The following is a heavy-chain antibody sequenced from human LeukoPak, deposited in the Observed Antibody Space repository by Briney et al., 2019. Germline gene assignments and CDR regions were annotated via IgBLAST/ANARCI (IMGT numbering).Heavy chain of an antibody. J-gene: IGHJ4*02. CDR1: DGSISSYY. CDR2: IYYSGST. D-gene: IGHD6-19*01. V-gene: IGHV4-59*01. CDR3: ARVSSSGWCFDY. Sequence: PSETLSLTCSVSDGSISSYYWSWIRQPPGQGLEWLGYIYYSGSTNYNPSLMSRVTISVDTSKNQFSLNLSSVTAADTAVYYCARVSSSGWCFDYWGQGALVTVSS.